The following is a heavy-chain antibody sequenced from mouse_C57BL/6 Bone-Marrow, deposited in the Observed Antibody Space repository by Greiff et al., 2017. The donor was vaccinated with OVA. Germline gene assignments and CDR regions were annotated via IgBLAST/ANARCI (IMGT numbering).Heavy chain of an antibody. CDR3: ASDSSGYPDY. J-gene: IGHJ2*01. CDR2: ISSGSSTI. V-gene: IGHV5-17*01. Sequence: EVKLVESGGGLVKPGGSLKLSCAASGFTFSDYGMHWVRQAPEKGLEWVAYISSGSSTIYYADKVKGRFTISRDNAKNTLFLQMTSLRSEDTAMYYCASDSSGYPDYWGQGTTLTVSS. CDR1: GFTFSDYG. D-gene: IGHD3-2*02.